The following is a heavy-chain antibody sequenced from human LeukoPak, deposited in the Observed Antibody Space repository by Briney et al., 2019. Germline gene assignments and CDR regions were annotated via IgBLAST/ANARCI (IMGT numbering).Heavy chain of an antibody. D-gene: IGHD3-22*01. V-gene: IGHV1-2*02. CDR2: INPNSGGT. J-gene: IGHJ4*02. CDR1: RYTFTGYY. CDR3: AREEDDSSGTSDD. Sequence: GASVKVSCKASRYTFTGYYMHWVRQAPGQGLEWMGWINPNSGGTNYAQKFQGRVTMTRDTSISTAYMELSRLRSDDTAVYYCAREEDDSSGTSDDWGQGTLVTVSS.